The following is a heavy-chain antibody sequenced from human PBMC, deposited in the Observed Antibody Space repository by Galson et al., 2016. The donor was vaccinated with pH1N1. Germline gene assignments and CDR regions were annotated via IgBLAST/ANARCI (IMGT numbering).Heavy chain of an antibody. Sequence: SLRLSCAASGFIFSSYWMSWVRQAPGKGLEWVANIKQDGSEEYYVDSVKGRFTISRDNAKNSLYLQMNSLRAEDTALYYCVRDRRGVVVVVAAIPGWFDPWGQGTLVTASS. D-gene: IGHD2-15*01. CDR1: GFIFSSYW. J-gene: IGHJ5*02. CDR3: VRDRRGVVVVVAAIPGWFDP. CDR2: IKQDGSEE. V-gene: IGHV3-7*01.